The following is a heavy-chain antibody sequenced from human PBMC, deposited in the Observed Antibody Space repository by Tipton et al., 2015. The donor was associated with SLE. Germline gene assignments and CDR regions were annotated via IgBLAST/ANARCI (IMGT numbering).Heavy chain of an antibody. Sequence: TLSLTCTVSGGSISSSGYCWGWIRQPPGEGLEWIGSIHFGGGTYYNPSVVSRVTVSGDTSKNQFSLNLSSVTAADTAVYYCARHSGESYSLQFDYWGQGTLITVSS. D-gene: IGHD2-21*01. J-gene: IGHJ4*02. CDR3: ARHSGESYSLQFDY. CDR2: IHFGGGT. V-gene: IGHV4-39*07. CDR1: GGSISSSGYC.